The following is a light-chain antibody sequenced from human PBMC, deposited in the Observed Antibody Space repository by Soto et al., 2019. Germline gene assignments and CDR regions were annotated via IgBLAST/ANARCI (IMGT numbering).Light chain of an antibody. V-gene: IGLV1-40*01. CDR1: SSNIGAGYD. J-gene: IGLJ2*01. CDR3: QSYDSSLSAVL. CDR2: GNS. Sequence: QSVLTQPPSVSGAPGQRVTISCTGSSSNIGAGYDIHWYQQLPGTAPKLLISGNSNRPSGVPDRFSGSKAGTSASLSITGVDAEDEADYYCQSYDSSLSAVLFGGGTKLTVL.